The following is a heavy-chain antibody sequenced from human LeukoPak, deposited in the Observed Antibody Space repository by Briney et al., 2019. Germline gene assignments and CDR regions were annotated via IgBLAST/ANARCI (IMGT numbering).Heavy chain of an antibody. CDR2: ISGSGGNT. J-gene: IGHJ5*02. CDR1: GFTFSSYA. D-gene: IGHD3-10*01. V-gene: IGHV3-23*01. Sequence: AGGSLRLSCAASGFTFSSYAMSWVRQAPGKGLEWVSAISGSGGNTYYADSVKGRFTISRDNSKNTLYPQMNSLRAEDTAVYYCAKDRPDYYGSGIDWFDPWGQGTLVTVSS. CDR3: AKDRPDYYGSGIDWFDP.